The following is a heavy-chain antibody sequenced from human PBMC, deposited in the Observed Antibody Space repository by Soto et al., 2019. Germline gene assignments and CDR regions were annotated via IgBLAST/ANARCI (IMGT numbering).Heavy chain of an antibody. Sequence: GGSLRLSCAASGFTFSNAWMNWVRQAPGKGLEWVGRIKSKTDGGTTDYAAPVKGRFTISRDDSKNTLYLQMNSLKTEDTAVYYCTAEAVGRGYYDFWSGYYHLDYWGQGTLVTVSS. CDR3: TAEAVGRGYYDFWSGYYHLDY. D-gene: IGHD3-3*01. J-gene: IGHJ4*02. CDR2: IKSKTDGGTT. V-gene: IGHV3-15*07. CDR1: GFTFSNAW.